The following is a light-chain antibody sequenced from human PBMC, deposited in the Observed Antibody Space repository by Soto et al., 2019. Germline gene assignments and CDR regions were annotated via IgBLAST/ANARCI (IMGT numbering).Light chain of an antibody. Sequence: EVGLNQVPDPPSLSPGGRTPLSCRTSSSVYLYLAWFQQKPGQAPRLLIYDSYYRVTSIPTRFSGSGSGTDFTLTISSLEPEYSAVYYCQQRKYWPPLTFGGGTKVEIK. CDR1: SSVYLY. CDR3: QQRKYWPPLT. J-gene: IGKJ4*01. V-gene: IGKV3-11*01. CDR2: DSY.